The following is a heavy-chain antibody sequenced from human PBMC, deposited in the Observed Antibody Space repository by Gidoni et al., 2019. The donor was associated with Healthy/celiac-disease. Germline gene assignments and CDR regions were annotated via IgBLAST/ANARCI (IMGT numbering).Heavy chain of an antibody. Sequence: GWIRQPPGKGLEWIGSIYYSGSTYYNPSLKSRVTISVDTSKNQFSLKLSSVTAADTAVYYCARAYYYDSSGYWGGGYGMDVWGQGTTVTVSS. D-gene: IGHD3-22*01. V-gene: IGHV4-39*01. J-gene: IGHJ6*02. CDR3: ARAYYYDSSGYWGGGYGMDV. CDR2: IYYSGST.